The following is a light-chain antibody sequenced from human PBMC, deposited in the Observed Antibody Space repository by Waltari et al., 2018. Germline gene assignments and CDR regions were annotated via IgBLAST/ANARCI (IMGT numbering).Light chain of an antibody. CDR3: QQRSNWSFT. Sequence: ELVLTQPPATLSLSPGERATLSFRASQSVSSYLAWYQQKPGQAPRLLIYDASNRATGIPARFSGSGSGTDFTLTISSLEPEDFAVYYCQQRSNWSFTFGPGTKVDIK. J-gene: IGKJ3*01. CDR2: DAS. CDR1: QSVSSY. V-gene: IGKV3-11*01.